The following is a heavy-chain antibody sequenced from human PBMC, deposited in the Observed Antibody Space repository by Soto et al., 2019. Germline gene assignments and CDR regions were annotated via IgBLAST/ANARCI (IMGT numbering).Heavy chain of an antibody. Sequence: PGGSLRLSCAASGFNFDNYWMAWVRQAPGKGLEWVANTKQDGSDKNYVDSVKGRFTISRDNAKNSLYLQMNSLRAEDSAVYSCARDTTGILDYWGQGTLVTVSS. CDR3: ARDTTGILDY. D-gene: IGHD1-1*01. CDR2: TKQDGSDK. CDR1: GFNFDNYW. J-gene: IGHJ4*02. V-gene: IGHV3-7*01.